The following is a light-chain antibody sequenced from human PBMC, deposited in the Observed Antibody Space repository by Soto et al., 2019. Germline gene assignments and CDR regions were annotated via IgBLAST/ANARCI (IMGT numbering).Light chain of an antibody. CDR2: AAS. V-gene: IGKV3-15*01. CDR1: QNVGRN. J-gene: IGKJ5*01. Sequence: KELKQFLDAKCVYLGEGATIYCRASQNVGRNFAWYQQKPGQAPRLLIYAASTRATGIPARFSGSGSGTDITLTICSLHPGYLATYYCQHPHSYPLSFAHGTRLEIK. CDR3: QHPHSYPLS.